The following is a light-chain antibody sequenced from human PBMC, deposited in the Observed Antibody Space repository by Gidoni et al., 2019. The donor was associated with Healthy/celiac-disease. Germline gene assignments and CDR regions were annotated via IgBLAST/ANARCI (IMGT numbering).Light chain of an antibody. CDR2: AAS. V-gene: IGKV1-39*01. CDR3: QQSYSTLRT. CDR1: KSISSY. Sequence: DIQMTQSPSSLSASVGDRVTITCRASKSISSYLNWYQQKPGKAPKLLIYAASSLQSGVPSRFSGSGSGTDFTLTISSLQPEDFATYHCQQSYSTLRTFGQGTKVEIK. J-gene: IGKJ1*01.